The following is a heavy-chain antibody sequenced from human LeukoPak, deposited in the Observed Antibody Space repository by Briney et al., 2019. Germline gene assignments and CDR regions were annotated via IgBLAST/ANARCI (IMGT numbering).Heavy chain of an antibody. CDR1: GGSFSGYY. Sequence: SETLSLTCAVYGGSFSGYYWRWIRQPPGKGLEWIWEINHSGSTNYNPSLKSRVTISVDTSKNQFSLKLSSVTAADTAVYYCARGDSSSWYWFDPWGQGTLVTVSS. CDR3: ARGDSSSWYWFDP. J-gene: IGHJ5*02. CDR2: INHSGST. D-gene: IGHD6-13*01. V-gene: IGHV4-34*01.